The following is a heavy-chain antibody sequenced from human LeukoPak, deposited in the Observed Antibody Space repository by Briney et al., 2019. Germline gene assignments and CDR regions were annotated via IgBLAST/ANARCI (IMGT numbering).Heavy chain of an antibody. J-gene: IGHJ6*02. Sequence: GGSLRLSCAASGFTFSSYAMSWVRQAPGKGLEWVSAISGSSGSTYYADSVKGRFTISRDNSKNTLYLQMNSLRAEDTAVYYCADNSRDYYYYGMDVWGQGTAVTVSS. CDR3: ADNSRDYYYYGMDV. V-gene: IGHV3-23*01. D-gene: IGHD6-13*01. CDR1: GFTFSSYA. CDR2: ISGSSGST.